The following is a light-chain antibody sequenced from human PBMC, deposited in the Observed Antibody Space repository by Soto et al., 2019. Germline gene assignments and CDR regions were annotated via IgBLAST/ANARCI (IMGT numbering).Light chain of an antibody. CDR1: SGHSSYA. Sequence: QLVLTQSPSASASLGASVKLTCTLNSGHSSYAIAWHQQQPEKGPRYLMKLNSDGSHNKGDGIPDRFSGSSSGAERYLTISSLQSEDEADYYCQTWGTGIVVFGGGTKRTVL. J-gene: IGLJ2*01. CDR2: LNSDGSH. V-gene: IGLV4-69*01. CDR3: QTWGTGIVV.